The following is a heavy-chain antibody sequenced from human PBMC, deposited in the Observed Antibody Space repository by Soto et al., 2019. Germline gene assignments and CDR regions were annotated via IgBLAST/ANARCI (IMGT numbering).Heavy chain of an antibody. CDR1: GGTFSSYA. Sequence: ASVKVSCKASGGTFSSYAISWVRQAPGQGLEWMGGIIPIFGTANYAQKFQGRVTITADESASTAYMELSSLRSEDTAVYYCAKSATVPAAIAYWGQGTLVTVSS. V-gene: IGHV1-69*13. CDR3: AKSATVPAAIAY. J-gene: IGHJ4*02. CDR2: IIPIFGTA. D-gene: IGHD2-2*02.